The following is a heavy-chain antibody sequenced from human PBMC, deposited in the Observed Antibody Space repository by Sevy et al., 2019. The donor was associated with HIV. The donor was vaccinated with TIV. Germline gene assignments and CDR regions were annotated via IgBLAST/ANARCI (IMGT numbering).Heavy chain of an antibody. D-gene: IGHD3-10*01. CDR2: ISYDGSNK. Sequence: GGSLRRPCAASGFTFSSYGMHWVRKAPGKGLEWVAVISYDGSNKYYADSVKGRFTISRDNSKNTLYLQMNSLRAEDTAVYYCAKDLFGAHWKRYYFDYWGQGTLVTVSS. V-gene: IGHV3-30*18. J-gene: IGHJ4*02. CDR3: AKDLFGAHWKRYYFDY. CDR1: GFTFSSYG.